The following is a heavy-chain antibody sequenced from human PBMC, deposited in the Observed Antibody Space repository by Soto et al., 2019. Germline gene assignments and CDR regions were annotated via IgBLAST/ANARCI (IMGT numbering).Heavy chain of an antibody. CDR1: GGSISSGNYC. D-gene: IGHD5-18*01. CDR3: ARDLDTATYFDY. CDR2: IHYGGSS. J-gene: IGHJ4*01. Sequence: SETLSLTCTVSGGSISSGNYCWSWIRQPPGKGLEWIGFIHYGGSSYYNPSLKSRVTISVETSKNQFSLKLDSVTAADTAVYYCARDLDTATYFDYWGHGTLVTVS. V-gene: IGHV4-30-4*01.